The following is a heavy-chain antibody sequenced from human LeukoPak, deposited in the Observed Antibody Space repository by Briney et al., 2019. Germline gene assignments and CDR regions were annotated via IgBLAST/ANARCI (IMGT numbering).Heavy chain of an antibody. CDR2: IYYSGST. V-gene: IGHV4-39*01. CDR1: GGSISSSSYY. CDR3: ARLYCSGGSCYNYFDY. J-gene: IGHJ4*02. Sequence: PSETLSLTCTVSGGSISSSSYYWGWIRQPPGKGLEWIGSIYYSGSTYYNPSLKSRVTISEATSKNQFSLKLSSVTAADTAVYYCARLYCSGGSCYNYFDYWGQGTLVTVSS. D-gene: IGHD2-15*01.